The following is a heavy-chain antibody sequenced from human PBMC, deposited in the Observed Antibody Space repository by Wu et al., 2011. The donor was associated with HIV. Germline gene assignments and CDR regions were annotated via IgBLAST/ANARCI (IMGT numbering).Heavy chain of an antibody. V-gene: IGHV1-8*01. CDR1: GYTFVSYD. J-gene: IGHJ4*02. CDR2: MNLNNGDT. Sequence: QVQLVQSGAEVKKPGTSVKVSCKASGYTFVSYDINWVRQATGQGLEWMGRMNLNNGDTDFAQKFQGRVTLTRDTSINTAYMDLSSLTSEDTAVYYCARARTFGVLYYFDYWGQGTLVTVVL. CDR3: ARARTFGVLYYFDY. D-gene: IGHD3-16*01.